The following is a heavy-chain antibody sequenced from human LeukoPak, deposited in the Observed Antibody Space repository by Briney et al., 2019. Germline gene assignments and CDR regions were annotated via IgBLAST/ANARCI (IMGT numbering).Heavy chain of an antibody. CDR2: IYYSGST. D-gene: IGHD6-13*01. CDR1: GGSISSSSYY. CDR3: ARGSSSWPIDY. Sequence: SETLSLTCTVPGGSISSSSYYWGWIRQPPGRGLEWIGSIYYSGSTYYNPSLKSRVTISVDTSKNQFSLKLSSVTAADTAVYYCARGSSSWPIDYWGQGTLVTVSS. J-gene: IGHJ4*02. V-gene: IGHV4-39*07.